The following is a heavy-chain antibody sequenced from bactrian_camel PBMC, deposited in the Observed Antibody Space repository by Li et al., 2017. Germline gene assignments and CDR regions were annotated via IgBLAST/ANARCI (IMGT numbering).Heavy chain of an antibody. V-gene: IGHV3S54*01. D-gene: IGHD5*01. CDR2: ISASGGSL. J-gene: IGHJ4*01. CDR1: GAVWPLVYS. Sequence: HVQLVESGGGSVQAGGSLRLSFTLSGAVWPLVYSMAWFRQAPGNQREGVATISASGGSLYYDDSVKGRFTISQDIAKNTLWLQMNSLQPEDTAMYYCAADWGSPCVLSTHWYTYQGQGTQVTVS.